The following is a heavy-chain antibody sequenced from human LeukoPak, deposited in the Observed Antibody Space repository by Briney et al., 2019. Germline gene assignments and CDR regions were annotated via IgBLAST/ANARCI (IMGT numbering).Heavy chain of an antibody. CDR2: ISGRSSII. J-gene: IGHJ3*02. CDR3: ARDQSGHIAGGTDAFEI. V-gene: IGHV3-48*04. Sequence: GGSLRLSCAASGFTFSSYSMSWVRQAPGKGPEWVSYISGRSSIIYYADSVKGRFTISRDNAKNSLYLQMTGLRAEDTAVYYCARDQSGHIAGGTDAFEIWGQGAMVTVSS. D-gene: IGHD1-26*01. CDR1: GFTFSSYS.